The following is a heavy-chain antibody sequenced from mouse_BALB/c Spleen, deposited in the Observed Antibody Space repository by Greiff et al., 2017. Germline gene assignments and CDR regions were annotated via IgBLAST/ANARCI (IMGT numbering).Heavy chain of an antibody. V-gene: IGHV5-17*02. CDR2: ISSGSSTI. D-gene: IGHD2-9*01. CDR1: GFTFSSFG. J-gene: IGHJ3*01. CDR3: ARGAYYGYDAGAWFAY. Sequence: EVKLVESGGGLVQPGGSRKLSCAASGFTFSSFGMHWVRQAPEKGLEWVAYISSGSSTIYYADTVKGRFTISRDNPKNTLFLQMTSLRSEDTAMYYCARGAYYGYDAGAWFAYWGQGTLVTVSA.